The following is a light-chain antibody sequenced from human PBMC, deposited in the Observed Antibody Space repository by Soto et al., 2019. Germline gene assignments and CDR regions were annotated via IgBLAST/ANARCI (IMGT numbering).Light chain of an antibody. Sequence: EFVLTQSPGTLSLSPGERATLSCRASQSVSNNYLAWYQQKPGQTPRLLVYGASSRATGIPDRFSGSGSGTDFTLTISRLEPEDFAVYYCQQHGTSPITFGQGTRLE. CDR2: GAS. V-gene: IGKV3-20*01. CDR3: QQHGTSPIT. CDR1: QSVSNNY. J-gene: IGKJ5*01.